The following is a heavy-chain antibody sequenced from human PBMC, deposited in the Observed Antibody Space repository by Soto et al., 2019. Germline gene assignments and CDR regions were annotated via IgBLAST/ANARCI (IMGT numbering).Heavy chain of an antibody. D-gene: IGHD3-3*01. V-gene: IGHV3-48*02. CDR3: AVFEASGPLDV. CDR2: ISSSSKNI. Sequence: HPWGSLRLSCAASGFTFITHNINFFRQAPFKGLEWVSFISSSSKNIYYADPVKGRFTISRDNAKNSLYLQMNSLRDEDTAVYYCAVFEASGPLDVWGQGTTVTVSS. J-gene: IGHJ6*02. CDR1: GFTFITHN.